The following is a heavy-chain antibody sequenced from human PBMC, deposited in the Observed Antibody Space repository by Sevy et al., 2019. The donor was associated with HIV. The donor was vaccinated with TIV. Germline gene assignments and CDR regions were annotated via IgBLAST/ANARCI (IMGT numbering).Heavy chain of an antibody. CDR3: VSGRVGYFDY. CDR1: GFTFSSYA. Sequence: GGSLRLSCAASGFTFSSYAMSWVRQAPGKGREWVSAIGGSGGSTYYEDSVMGRLTTSRDNSKNTRYLQMNSLGAEDTAVYYCVSGRVGYFDYWGQGTLVTVSS. CDR2: IGGSGGST. D-gene: IGHD2-2*01. J-gene: IGHJ4*02. V-gene: IGHV3-23*01.